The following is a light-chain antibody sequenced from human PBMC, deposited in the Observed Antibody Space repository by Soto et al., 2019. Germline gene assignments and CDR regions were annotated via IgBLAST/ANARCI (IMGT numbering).Light chain of an antibody. Sequence: EIVMTQSQATLSVSPGERATLSCRASRSVGSNLAWYQQKPGQAPRLLIYGASTRATVIPARFSGSGSGTEFTLTISSLQSEDFAVYYCQQYNNWPETFGQGTKVEIK. CDR3: QQYNNWPET. CDR2: GAS. CDR1: RSVGSN. V-gene: IGKV3-15*01. J-gene: IGKJ1*01.